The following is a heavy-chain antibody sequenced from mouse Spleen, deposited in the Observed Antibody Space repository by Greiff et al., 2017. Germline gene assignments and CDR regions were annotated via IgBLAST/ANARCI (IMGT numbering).Heavy chain of an antibody. CDR3: AREEYGSSDNFDY. D-gene: IGHD1-1*01. J-gene: IGHJ2*01. V-gene: IGHV1-54*01. CDR2: INPGSGGT. Sequence: QVQLQQSGAELVRPGTSVKVSCKASGYAFTNYLIEWVKQRPGQGLEWIGVINPGSGGTNYNEKFKGKATLTADKSSSTAYMQLSSLTSEDSAVYFCAREEYGSSDNFDYWGQGTTLTVSS. CDR1: GYAFTNYL.